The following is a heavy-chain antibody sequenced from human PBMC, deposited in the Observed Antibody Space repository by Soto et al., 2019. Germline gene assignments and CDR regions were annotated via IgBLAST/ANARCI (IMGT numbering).Heavy chain of an antibody. V-gene: IGHV3-48*02. CDR2: ISSTSSAL. D-gene: IGHD3-3*01. CDR1: GFTFSGNS. J-gene: IGHJ4*02. Sequence: EVQLVESGGGLVQPGGSLRLSCAASGFTFSGNSMIWVRQAPGKGLEWLSYISSTSSALYYADSVKGRFNISRDNAKNSLFLQMNSLRDADTAIYYCARARSGFYFDYWGQGALVTVSS. CDR3: ARARSGFYFDY.